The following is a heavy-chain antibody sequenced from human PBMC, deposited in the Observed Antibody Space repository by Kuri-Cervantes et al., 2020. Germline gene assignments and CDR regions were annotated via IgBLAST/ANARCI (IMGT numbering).Heavy chain of an antibody. V-gene: IGHV3-21*01. CDR3: ATYEGYGSGNLYYYYGMDV. J-gene: IGHJ6*02. CDR2: ISSSSSYI. D-gene: IGHD3-10*01. Sequence: GESRKSSGAASGFTGSSYSMNWVRQAPGKGLEWVSSISSSSSYIYYADSVKGRFTISRDNSKNTLYLQMNSLRAEDTAVYYCATYEGYGSGNLYYYYGMDVWGQGTTVTVSS. CDR1: GFTGSSYS.